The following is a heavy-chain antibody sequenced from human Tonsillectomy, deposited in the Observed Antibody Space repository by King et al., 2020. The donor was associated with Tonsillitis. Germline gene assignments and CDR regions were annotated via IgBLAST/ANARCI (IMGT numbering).Heavy chain of an antibody. V-gene: IGHV2-5*01. D-gene: IGHD6-25*01. CDR1: GFSLSTFGVG. CDR2: IYWNDDQ. Sequence: TLKESGPTLVKPTQTLTLTCTFSGFSLSTFGVGVGWIRQPPGKALEWLALIYWNDDQRYSPSLKSRLTITKDTSKNQVVLTLTNFDPVAKAPYYCVGFISAASLFYYWGQGPRVTVSS. J-gene: IGHJ4*02. CDR3: VGFISAASLFYY.